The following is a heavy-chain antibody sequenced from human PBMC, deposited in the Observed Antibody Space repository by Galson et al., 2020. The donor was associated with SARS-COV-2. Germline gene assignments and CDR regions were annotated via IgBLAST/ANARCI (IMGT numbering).Heavy chain of an antibody. CDR2: IYPGDSDT. CDR1: GYSFTSYW. V-gene: IGHV5-51*01. J-gene: IGHJ6*02. D-gene: IGHD6-19*01. CDR3: ARRVGYSRGWSPPGRYGIDV. Sequence: GESLKLYCKCSGYSFTSYWIGWVRQMPGKGLEWVGNIYPGDSDTRYSPSFPRQVTISADKSIRTTDLQWSSLKAPDTAMYYCARRVGYSRGWSPPGRYGIDVWGQGTTVTVSS.